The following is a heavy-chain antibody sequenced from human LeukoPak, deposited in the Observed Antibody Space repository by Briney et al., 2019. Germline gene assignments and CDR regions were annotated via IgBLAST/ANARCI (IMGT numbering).Heavy chain of an antibody. D-gene: IGHD6-13*01. CDR2: IYYSGST. CDR3: ARRAVGTFDY. V-gene: IGHV4-38-2*02. Sequence: SETLSLTCTVSGYSIRSGYYWGWIRQPPGKGLEWIGSIYYSGSTYYNPSLKSRVSISIDTSKNQFSLNLSSVTAADTAVYYCARRAVGTFDYWGQGTLVTVSS. J-gene: IGHJ4*02. CDR1: GYSIRSGYY.